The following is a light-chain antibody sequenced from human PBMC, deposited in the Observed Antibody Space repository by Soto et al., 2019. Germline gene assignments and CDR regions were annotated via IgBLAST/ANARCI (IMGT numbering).Light chain of an antibody. CDR2: DVS. CDR3: SSYTSSSTLYV. CDR1: SSDVGGYNY. V-gene: IGLV2-14*01. Sequence: QSALTQPASVSGSPGQSITISCTGTSSDVGGYNYVSWYQQHPRKAPKLMIYDVSNRPSEVSHRFSGSKSGNTASLTISGLQAEDEADYYCSSYTSSSTLYVFGTGTKLTVL. J-gene: IGLJ1*01.